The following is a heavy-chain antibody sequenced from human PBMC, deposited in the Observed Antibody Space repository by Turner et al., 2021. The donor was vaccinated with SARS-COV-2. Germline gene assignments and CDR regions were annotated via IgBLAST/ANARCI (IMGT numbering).Heavy chain of an antibody. CDR2: IHYTEIT. V-gene: IGHV4-39*01. J-gene: IGHJ4*02. D-gene: IGHD3-9*01. CDR3: ARDILSGPIFDF. CDR1: DVSITTYSYY. Sequence: LQLQESGPGLVKPSEALSLTCTVSDVSITTYSYYWGWIRQPPGKGLEWSGSIHYTEITYYIPSLKSRVTISIDTSKNQFSLKLSSVTAADTAVYYCARDILSGPIFDFWAQGTLITVSS.